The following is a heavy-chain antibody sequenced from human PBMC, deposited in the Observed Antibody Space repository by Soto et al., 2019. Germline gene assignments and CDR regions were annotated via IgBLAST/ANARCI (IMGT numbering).Heavy chain of an antibody. Sequence: GGSLRLSCAASGFTFSSYWMSWVRQAPGKGLEWVANIKQDGSEKYYVDSVKGRFTISRDNAKNSLYLQMNSLRAEDTAVYYCARDSHHRYYDFWSVPLYYYYMDVWGKGTTVTVSS. CDR3: ARDSHHRYYDFWSVPLYYYYMDV. V-gene: IGHV3-7*01. D-gene: IGHD3-3*01. J-gene: IGHJ6*03. CDR1: GFTFSSYW. CDR2: IKQDGSEK.